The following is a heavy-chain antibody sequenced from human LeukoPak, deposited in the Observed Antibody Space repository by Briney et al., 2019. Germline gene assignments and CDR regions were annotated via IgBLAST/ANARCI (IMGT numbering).Heavy chain of an antibody. CDR1: GFTLSSYA. D-gene: IGHD5-12*01. CDR3: ARPYGGYHFDY. V-gene: IGHV3-30*04. J-gene: IGHJ4*02. Sequence: GGSLRLSCAASGFTLSSYAMHWVRQAPGKGLEWVAVISYDGSNKYYADSVKGRFTISRDNSKNTLYLQMNSLRAEDTAVYYRARPYGGYHFDYWGQGTLVTVSS. CDR2: ISYDGSNK.